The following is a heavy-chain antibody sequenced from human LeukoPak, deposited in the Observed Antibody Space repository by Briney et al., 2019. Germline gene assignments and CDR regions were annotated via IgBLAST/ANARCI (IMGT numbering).Heavy chain of an antibody. J-gene: IGHJ1*01. CDR2: ISASGGNT. CDR3: ARDGRYCSGGSCKIVKYFQH. D-gene: IGHD2-15*01. Sequence: PGGSLRLSCAASGFTFSSYAMTWVRQAPGQGLEWVSAISASGGNTYYADSVKGRFTISRDNSKYTLYLQINSLRAEDTAVYYCARDGRYCSGGSCKIVKYFQHWGRGTLVTVSS. CDR1: GFTFSSYA. V-gene: IGHV3-23*01.